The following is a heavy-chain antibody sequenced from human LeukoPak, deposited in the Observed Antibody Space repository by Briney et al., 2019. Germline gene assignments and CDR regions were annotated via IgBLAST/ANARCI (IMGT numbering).Heavy chain of an antibody. CDR2: IYYSGST. V-gene: IGHV4-31*03. D-gene: IGHD2-2*01. CDR3: ARALSRYQLLLP. Sequence: SETLSLTCTVSGGSISSGGYYWSWIRQHPGKGLEWIGYIYYSGSTYYNPSLKSRVTISVDTSKNQFSLKLSSVTAADTAVYYCARALSRYQLLLPWGQGILVTVSS. CDR1: GGSISSGGYY. J-gene: IGHJ5*02.